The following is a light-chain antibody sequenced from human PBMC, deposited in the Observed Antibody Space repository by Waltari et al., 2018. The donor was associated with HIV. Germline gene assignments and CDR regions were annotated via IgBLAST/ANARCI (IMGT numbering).Light chain of an antibody. J-gene: IGLJ2*01. CDR1: TNDIGTYNF. CDR3: SSYTASSALEI. CDR2: DVT. Sequence: QSALTQPASVSGSPGQWITVSCTGTTNDIGTYNFVSWYQQYPGKAPKLVIYDVTSRPSGVADRFSGAKAGNTASLTISGLRAEDEAHYYCSSYTASSALEIFGGGTKVTVL. V-gene: IGLV2-14*03.